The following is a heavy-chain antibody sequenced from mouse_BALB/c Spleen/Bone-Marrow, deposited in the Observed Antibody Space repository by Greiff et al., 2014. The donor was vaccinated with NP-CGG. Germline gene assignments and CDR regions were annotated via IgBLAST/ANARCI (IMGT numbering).Heavy chain of an antibody. V-gene: IGHV3-5*02. J-gene: IGHJ2*01. Sequence: EVQLQESGPGLVKPSQTVSLTCTVTGISITTGNYRWSWIRQFPGNKLDWIGYIYYSGTITYNPSLTSRTTITRDTSKNQFFLEMNSLTAEDTATYYCAREVGGLGHFDYGGQGTTLTVSS. CDR3: AREVGGLGHFDY. CDR2: IYYSGTI. D-gene: IGHD4-1*01. CDR1: GISITTGNYR.